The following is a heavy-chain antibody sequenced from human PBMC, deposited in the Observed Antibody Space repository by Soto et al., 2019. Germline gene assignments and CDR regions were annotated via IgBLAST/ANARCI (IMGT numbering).Heavy chain of an antibody. CDR3: AKDYSNYEGYYYYYMDV. Sequence: GGSLRLPCATSGFTFSNYGMNWIRQAPGKGLEWVAFISYDGSNIHFPDSVKGRFTISRDNPKNTLHLQMNSLRADDTAVYYCAKDYSNYEGYYYYYMDVWGKGTTVTVSS. D-gene: IGHD4-4*01. CDR1: GFTFSNYG. V-gene: IGHV3-30*18. J-gene: IGHJ6*03. CDR2: ISYDGSNI.